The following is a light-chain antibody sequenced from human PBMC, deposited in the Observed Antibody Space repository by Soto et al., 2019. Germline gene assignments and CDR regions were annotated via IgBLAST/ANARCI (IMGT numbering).Light chain of an antibody. V-gene: IGKV1-5*03. CDR1: QGISSW. CDR3: QQYNSYPWT. J-gene: IGKJ1*01. Sequence: DIQMTQSPSTLSASVGDRVTITCRASQGISSWVAWYQQKPGKGPKLLIYKASHLESGVPSRFSGSGSGTEFTLTISSLQPDDFATYYCQQYNSYPWTFGQGTKVDIK. CDR2: KAS.